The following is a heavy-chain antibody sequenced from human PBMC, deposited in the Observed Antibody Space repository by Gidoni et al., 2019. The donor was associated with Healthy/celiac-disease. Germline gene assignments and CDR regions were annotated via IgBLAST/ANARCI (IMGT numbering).Heavy chain of an antibody. V-gene: IGHV4-39*01. Sequence: QLQLQEAGPGLVKPSETLSLTCTVSGGAISSSSYYWGWLRQPPGKGLELIGSIYYIGSPYYNPSLKSRVTISVDTSKNQFSLKLSSVTAADTAVYYCARKRICGYYYLFYYWGQGTLVTVSS. CDR3: ARKRICGYYYLFYY. CDR1: GGAISSSSYY. CDR2: IYYIGSP. J-gene: IGHJ4*02. D-gene: IGHD3-22*01.